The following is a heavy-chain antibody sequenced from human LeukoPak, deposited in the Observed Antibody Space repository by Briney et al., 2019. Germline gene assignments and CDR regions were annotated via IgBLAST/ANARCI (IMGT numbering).Heavy chain of an antibody. CDR3: AMGPDYYGSGSYYNYYYGMDV. CDR2: INHSGST. CDR1: GGSFSGYY. J-gene: IGHJ6*04. D-gene: IGHD3-10*01. Sequence: SETLSLTCAVYGGSFSGYYWSWIRQPPGKGLECIGEINHSGSTNYNPSLKSRVTISVDTSKNQFSLKLSSVTAADTAVYYCAMGPDYYGSGSYYNYYYGMDVWGKGTTVTVSS. V-gene: IGHV4-34*01.